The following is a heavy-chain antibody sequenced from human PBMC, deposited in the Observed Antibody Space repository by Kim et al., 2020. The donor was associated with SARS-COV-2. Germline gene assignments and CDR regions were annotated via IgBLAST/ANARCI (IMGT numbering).Heavy chain of an antibody. CDR1: GYTFTSYY. V-gene: IGHV1-46*01. CDR2: INPSGGST. Sequence: ASVKVSCKASGYTFTSYYMHWVRQAPGQGLEWMGIINPSGGSTSYAQKFQGRVTMTRDTSTSTVYMELSSLRSEDTAVYYCARDGYGGNSGSDAFDIWGQGTMVTVSS. CDR3: ARDGYGGNSGSDAFDI. D-gene: IGHD2-21*02. J-gene: IGHJ3*02.